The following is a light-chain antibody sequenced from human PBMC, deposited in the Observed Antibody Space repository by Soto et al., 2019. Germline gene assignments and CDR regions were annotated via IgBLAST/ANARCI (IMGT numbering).Light chain of an antibody. CDR1: QSISSY. V-gene: IGKV1-39*01. J-gene: IGKJ1*01. CDR3: QQSYSTPGT. Sequence: DIQMTQSPSSLSASVGDRVTITCRASQSISSYLNWYQQKPGKAPKLLIYAASSLQSGVPSRFSGSEFGTDFPFTISSLQPENFATYYGQQSYSTPGTFGQGTKVDI. CDR2: AAS.